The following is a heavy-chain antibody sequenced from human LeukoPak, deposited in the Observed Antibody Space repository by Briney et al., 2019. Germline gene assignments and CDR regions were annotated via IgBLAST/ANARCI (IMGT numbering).Heavy chain of an antibody. J-gene: IGHJ6*03. D-gene: IGHD3-9*01. V-gene: IGHV4-61*02. CDR3: AREESDWSSLGYYYHYMDV. CDR2: ISSSGST. Sequence: PSETLSLTCTVSGDSISSGDYYWSWIRQPAGKGLEWIGRISSSGSTNYKPSLKSRVTISVDASKNQFSLKLASVTAADTAVYYCAREESDWSSLGYYYHYMDVWGKGTTVTISS. CDR1: GDSISSGDYY.